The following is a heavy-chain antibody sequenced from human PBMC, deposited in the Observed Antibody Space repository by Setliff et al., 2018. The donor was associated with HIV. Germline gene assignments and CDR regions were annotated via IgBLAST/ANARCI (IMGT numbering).Heavy chain of an antibody. CDR2: ISFDGSNK. D-gene: IGHD3-22*01. J-gene: IGHJ4*02. Sequence: GGSLRLSCAASGFSFRNYAMHWVRQAPGKGLEWVAIISFDGSNKYYADSVKGRFTISRDNSNNTLYLRMNSLRAEDTAVYYCARDHRWFLQGANSGVDHWGQGTLVTVSS. CDR1: GFSFRNYA. CDR3: ARDHRWFLQGANSGVDH. V-gene: IGHV3-30*04.